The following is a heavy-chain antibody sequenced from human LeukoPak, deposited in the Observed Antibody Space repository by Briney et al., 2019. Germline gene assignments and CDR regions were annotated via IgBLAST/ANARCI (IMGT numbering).Heavy chain of an antibody. Sequence: PGGSLRLSCIGTGFTFSSDAMGWVRQAPGKGLEWVSGISGSGGGTYYADSVKGRFTISRDDSKNTLYLQMNRLRVEDTAVYYCAKDRGRSWVQVAEWGQGTLVTVSS. CDR3: AKDRGRSWVQVAE. CDR2: ISGSGGGT. D-gene: IGHD2-15*01. CDR1: GFTFSSDA. V-gene: IGHV3-23*01. J-gene: IGHJ4*02.